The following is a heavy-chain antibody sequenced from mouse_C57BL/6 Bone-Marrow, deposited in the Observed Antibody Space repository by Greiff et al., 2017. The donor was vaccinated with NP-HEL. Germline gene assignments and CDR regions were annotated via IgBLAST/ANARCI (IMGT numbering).Heavy chain of an antibody. Sequence: EVKLMESGGGLVKPGGSLKLSCAASGFTFSSYAMSWVRQTPEKRLEWVATISDGGSYTYYPDNVKGRFTISRDNAKNNLYLQMSHLKSEDTAMYYCAKDLYSNYVDYWGQGTTLTVSS. D-gene: IGHD2-5*01. CDR2: ISDGGSYT. CDR1: GFTFSSYA. CDR3: AKDLYSNYVDY. V-gene: IGHV5-4*01. J-gene: IGHJ2*01.